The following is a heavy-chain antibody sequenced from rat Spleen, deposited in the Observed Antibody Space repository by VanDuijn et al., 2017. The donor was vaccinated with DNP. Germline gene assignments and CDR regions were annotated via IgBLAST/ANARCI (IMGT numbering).Heavy chain of an antibody. CDR3: AKDGRAMDA. J-gene: IGHJ4*01. CDR1: GFTFNNYW. Sequence: EVQLVESGGDLVQPGRSLKLSCVASGFTFNNYWMTWIRQVPGKGLEWVASISYDGGRTYYRDSVKGRFTISRDNAKSTLYRQMESLRSEDTATYYCAKDGRAMDAWGQGTSVTVSS. CDR2: ISYDGGRT. V-gene: IGHV5-31*01.